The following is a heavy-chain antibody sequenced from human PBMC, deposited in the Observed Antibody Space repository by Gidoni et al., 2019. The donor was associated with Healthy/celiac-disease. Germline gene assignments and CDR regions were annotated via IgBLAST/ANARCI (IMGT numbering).Heavy chain of an antibody. CDR3: ARAMVRGVIITPSPAD. CDR1: GFTFSDYY. J-gene: IGHJ4*02. CDR2: ISSSGSTI. V-gene: IGHV3-11*01. D-gene: IGHD3-10*01. Sequence: QVQLVESGGGLVKPGGSLRLSCAAFGFTFSDYYMSWIRQAPGKGLEWVSYISSSGSTIYYADSVKGRFTISRENAKNSLYLQMNSLRAEDTAVYYCARAMVRGVIITPSPADWGQGTLVTVSS.